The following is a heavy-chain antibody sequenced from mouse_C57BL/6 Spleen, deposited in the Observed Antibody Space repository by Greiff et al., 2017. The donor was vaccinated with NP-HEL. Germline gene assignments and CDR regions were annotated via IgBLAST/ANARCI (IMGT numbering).Heavy chain of an antibody. CDR3: AREDSYYYGSSYVDFDY. V-gene: IGHV1-80*01. Sequence: VQLQQSGAELVKPGASVKISCKASGYAFSSYWMNWVKQRPGKGLEWIGQIYPGDGDTNYNGKFKGKDTLTADKSSSTAYMQLSSLTSEDSAVYFCAREDSYYYGSSYVDFDYWGQGTTLTVSS. CDR2: IYPGDGDT. J-gene: IGHJ2*01. D-gene: IGHD1-1*01. CDR1: GYAFSSYW.